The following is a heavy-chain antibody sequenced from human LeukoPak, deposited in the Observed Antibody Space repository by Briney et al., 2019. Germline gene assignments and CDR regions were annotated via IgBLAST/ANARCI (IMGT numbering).Heavy chain of an antibody. CDR3: ARDPAIVGAPPMAFDI. J-gene: IGHJ3*02. Sequence: SETLSLTCTVSGESISGFYWTWIRQPPGKGLEWVGYIYYSGSTNYNPSLKSRVTISVDTSKNQFSLKLSSVTAADTAVYYCARDPAIVGAPPMAFDIWGQGTMVTVSS. D-gene: IGHD1-26*01. CDR1: GESISGFY. CDR2: IYYSGST. V-gene: IGHV4-59*01.